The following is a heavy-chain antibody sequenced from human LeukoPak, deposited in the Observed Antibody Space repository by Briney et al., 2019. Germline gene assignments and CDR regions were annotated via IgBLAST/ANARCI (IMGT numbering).Heavy chain of an antibody. CDR1: GGTFSSYA. J-gene: IGHJ4*02. Sequence: VASVKVPCKASGGTFSSYAISWVRQAPGQGLEWMGGIIPIFGTANYAQKFQGRVTITTDESTSTAYMELSSLRSEDTAVYYCARAIGGSYYYFDHWGQETLVTVSS. CDR3: ARAIGGSYYYFDH. V-gene: IGHV1-69*05. CDR2: IIPIFGTA. D-gene: IGHD1-26*01.